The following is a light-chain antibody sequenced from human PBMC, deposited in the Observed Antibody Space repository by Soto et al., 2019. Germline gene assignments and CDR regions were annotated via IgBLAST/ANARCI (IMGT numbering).Light chain of an antibody. Sequence: DIQMTQSPSTLSASVGDRVTITCRANQSISTWLAWYQQKPGKAPKVLIYEASTLKSGVPSRFSGGGSGTEFTLIIRSLQPDDFATYYCQQYNSSPLTFGGGTKVEIK. CDR3: QQYNSSPLT. J-gene: IGKJ4*02. CDR1: QSISTW. V-gene: IGKV1-5*01. CDR2: EAS.